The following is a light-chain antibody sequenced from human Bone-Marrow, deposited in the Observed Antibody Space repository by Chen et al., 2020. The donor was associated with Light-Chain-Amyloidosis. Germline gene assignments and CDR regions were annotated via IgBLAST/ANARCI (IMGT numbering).Light chain of an antibody. V-gene: IGLV2-14*01. CDR1: SSDVGGANH. CDR2: EVT. J-gene: IGLJ1*01. Sequence: QSALTQPASVSGSPGQSITLPCTGTSSDVGGANHVSWYQQHPDKAPKLMIYEVTNRPSWVPDRFSGSKSDNTASLTIAGLQTEDEADYFCSSYTITNTLVFGSGTRVTVL. CDR3: SSYTITNTLV.